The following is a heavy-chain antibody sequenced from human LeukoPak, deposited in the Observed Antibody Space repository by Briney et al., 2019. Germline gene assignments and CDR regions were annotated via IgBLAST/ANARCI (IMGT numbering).Heavy chain of an antibody. V-gene: IGHV3-23*01. J-gene: IGHJ4*02. D-gene: IGHD6-13*01. CDR3: VELQFAAEDY. CDR2: ISGSGGTT. CDR1: GFTFSSYA. Sequence: PGGSLRLSFPASGFTFSSYAVAWVRQAPWKGLDWVSTISGSGGTTYYADSVKGRFTISRDNSKHTLYLQTKSLRAEDTAVYYCVELQFAAEDYWGQGTLVPVSS.